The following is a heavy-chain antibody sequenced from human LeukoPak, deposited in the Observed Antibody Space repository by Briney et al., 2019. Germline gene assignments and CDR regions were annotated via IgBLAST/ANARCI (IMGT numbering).Heavy chain of an antibody. CDR2: IKQDGGDK. Sequence: GGSLRLSCAASGFTFGSYWMSWVRQAPGKGLEWVADIKQDGGDKYYVDSLKGRFTISRDNAKNTLYLQMNSLRAEDTAVYYCTRDRLYGDYASFDYWGQGALVTVSS. J-gene: IGHJ4*02. V-gene: IGHV3-7*01. CDR3: TRDRLYGDYASFDY. CDR1: GFTFGSYW. D-gene: IGHD4-17*01.